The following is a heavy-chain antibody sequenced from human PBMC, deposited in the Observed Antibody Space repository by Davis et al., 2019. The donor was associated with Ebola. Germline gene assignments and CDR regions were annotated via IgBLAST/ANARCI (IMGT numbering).Heavy chain of an antibody. CDR2: IYSGGST. D-gene: IGHD6-13*01. Sequence: GESLKISCAASGFTVSSNYMSWVRQAPGKGLEWVSVIYSGGSTYYADSVKGRFTISRDNSKNTLYLQMNSLRAEDTAVYYCAPLVLVYWGQGTLVTVSS. V-gene: IGHV3-66*01. CDR1: GFTVSSNY. J-gene: IGHJ4*02. CDR3: APLVLVY.